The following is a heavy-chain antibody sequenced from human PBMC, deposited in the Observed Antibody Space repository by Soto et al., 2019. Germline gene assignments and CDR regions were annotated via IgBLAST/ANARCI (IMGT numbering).Heavy chain of an antibody. Sequence: SETLSLTCAVSGGSISSGGYSWSWIRQPPGKGLEWIGYIYHSGSTYYNPSLKSRVTISVDRSKNQFSLKLSSVAAADTAVYYCAREVGLRAFDIWGQGTMVTVSS. D-gene: IGHD1-26*01. J-gene: IGHJ3*02. CDR3: AREVGLRAFDI. CDR2: IYHSGST. CDR1: GGSISSGGYS. V-gene: IGHV4-30-2*01.